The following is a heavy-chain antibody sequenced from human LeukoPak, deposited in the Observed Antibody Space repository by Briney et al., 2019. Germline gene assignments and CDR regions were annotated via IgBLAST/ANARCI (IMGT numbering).Heavy chain of an antibody. V-gene: IGHV4-30-2*01. J-gene: IGHJ5*02. D-gene: IGHD2-8*01. CDR1: GGSISSGGYS. CDR2: IYHSGST. Sequence: SQTLSLTCAVSGGSISSGGYSWSWIRQPPGKGLEWIGYIYHSGSTYYNPSLKSRVTISVDRSKNQFSLKLSSVTAADTAVYYCARTMLREYSWFDPWGQGTLVTVSS. CDR3: ARTMLREYSWFDP.